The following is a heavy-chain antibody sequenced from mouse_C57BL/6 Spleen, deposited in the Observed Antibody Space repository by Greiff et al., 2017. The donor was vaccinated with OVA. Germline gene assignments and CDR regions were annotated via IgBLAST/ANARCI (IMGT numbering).Heavy chain of an antibody. CDR2: IDPETGGT. Sequence: LVESGAELVRPGASVTLSCKASGYTFTDYEMHWVKQTPVHGLEWIGAIDPETGGTAYNQKFKGKAILTADKSSSTAYMELRSLTSEDAAVYYCTRLLAAAWFAYWGQGTLGTVSA. CDR3: TRLLAAAWFAY. CDR1: GYTFTDYE. D-gene: IGHD2-1*01. V-gene: IGHV1-15*01. J-gene: IGHJ3*01.